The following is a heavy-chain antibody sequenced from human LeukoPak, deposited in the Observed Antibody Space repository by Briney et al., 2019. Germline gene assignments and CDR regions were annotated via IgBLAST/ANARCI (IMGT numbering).Heavy chain of an antibody. V-gene: IGHV1-2*05. CDR2: INPNSGGT. Sequence: ASVTVICKASGYTFTGYYMHWVRQAPGQGLEWMGRINPNSGGTNYAQKFQGRVTMTSDTSISTAYMELSRLRSDDTDVYYCAREGMIFEVVIKGCDFWGQGTLVTVSS. D-gene: IGHD3-3*01. CDR1: GYTFTGYY. CDR3: AREGMIFEVVIKGCDF. J-gene: IGHJ4*02.